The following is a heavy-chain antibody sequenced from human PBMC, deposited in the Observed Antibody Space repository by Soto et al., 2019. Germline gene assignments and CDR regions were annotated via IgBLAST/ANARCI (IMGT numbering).Heavy chain of an antibody. D-gene: IGHD5-12*01. V-gene: IGHV3-30-3*01. CDR1: GFTFSSYA. J-gene: IGHJ4*02. CDR3: ARVAVEMATIHVFDY. CDR2: ISYDGSNK. Sequence: QVQLVESGGGVVQPGRSLRISCAASGFTFSSYAMHWVRQAPGKGLEWVAVISYDGSNKYYADSVKGRFTISRDNSKNTLYLQMNSLRAEDTAVYYCARVAVEMATIHVFDYWGQGTLVTVSS.